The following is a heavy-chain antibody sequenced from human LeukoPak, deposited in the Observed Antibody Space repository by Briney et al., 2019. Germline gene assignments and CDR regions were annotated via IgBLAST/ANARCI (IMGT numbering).Heavy chain of an antibody. J-gene: IGHJ6*02. D-gene: IGHD6-13*01. V-gene: IGHV3-64*01. CDR3: ARGLITGAAGTYYYYGMDV. Sequence: QPGGSLRLSCVASGFIFSRYGMHWVRQAPGKGLEYASAISNSGGSTYYANSVKGRFTISRDNSKNTLYLQMGSLRGEDMAVYYCARGLITGAAGTYYYYGMDVWGQGTTVTVSS. CDR1: GFIFSRYG. CDR2: ISNSGGST.